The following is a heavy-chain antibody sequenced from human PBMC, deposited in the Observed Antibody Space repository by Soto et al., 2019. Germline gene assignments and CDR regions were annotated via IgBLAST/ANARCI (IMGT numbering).Heavy chain of an antibody. V-gene: IGHV1-69*14. J-gene: IGHJ4*02. Sequence: QVQLVQSGAEVKKPGSSVKVSCKASGDTFSGYSISWVRQAPGQGLEWMGGIIPLFGTTNYAQRFQGRVTITADKSTSTAYMELSSLKSEDTAIYYCAIDLGSGYEAGDYWGQGTRVTVSS. D-gene: IGHD5-12*01. CDR1: GDTFSGYS. CDR2: IIPLFGTT. CDR3: AIDLGSGYEAGDY.